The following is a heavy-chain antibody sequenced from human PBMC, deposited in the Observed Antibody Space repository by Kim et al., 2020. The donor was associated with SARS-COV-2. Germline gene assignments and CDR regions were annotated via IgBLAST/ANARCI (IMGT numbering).Heavy chain of an antibody. CDR3: ARLDTAMGPFDW. Sequence: GGSLRLSCAASGFTFSSYGMHWVRQAPGKGLEWVAVIWYDGSNKYYADSVKGRFTISRDNSKNTLYLQMNSLRAEDTAVYYCARLDTAMGPFDWWGQGSLVTVSS. V-gene: IGHV3-33*01. J-gene: IGHJ4*02. D-gene: IGHD5-18*01. CDR1: GFTFSSYG. CDR2: IWYDGSNK.